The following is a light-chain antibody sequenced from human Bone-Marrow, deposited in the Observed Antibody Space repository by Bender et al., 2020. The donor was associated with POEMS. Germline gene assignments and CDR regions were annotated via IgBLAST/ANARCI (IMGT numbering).Light chain of an antibody. CDR2: SNN. J-gene: IGLJ3*02. V-gene: IGLV1-44*01. Sequence: QSVLTQPPSASGTPGQRVTISCSGSSSNIGSYTVNWYHQFPGEAPKLLIYSNNQRPSGVPDRFSGSKSGTSASLAITGLQAEDEADYYCQSYDTILSGSVFGGGTKLTVL. CDR1: SSNIGSYT. CDR3: QSYDTILSGSV.